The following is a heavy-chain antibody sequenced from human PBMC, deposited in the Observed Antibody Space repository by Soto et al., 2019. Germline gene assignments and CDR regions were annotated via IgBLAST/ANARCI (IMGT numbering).Heavy chain of an antibody. D-gene: IGHD1-1*01. CDR2: TYYRSKWYN. J-gene: IGHJ4*02. V-gene: IGHV6-1*01. CDR3: ARAPFTLEPEPFDY. Sequence: QTLSLTCAISGDSVSSNSAAWNWIRQSPSRGLEWLGRTYYRSKWYNDYAVSVKSRITINPDTSKNQFSLQLNSVTPEDTAVYYCARAPFTLEPEPFDYWGQGTLVTVSS. CDR1: GDSVSSNSAA.